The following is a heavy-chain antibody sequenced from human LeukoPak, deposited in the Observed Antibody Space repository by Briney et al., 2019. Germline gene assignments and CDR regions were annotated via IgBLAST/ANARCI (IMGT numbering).Heavy chain of an antibody. Sequence: PGGSLRLSCAASGFSFSSYAMSWVRQAPGKGLEWVSGISGSGGSTYYADSVKGRFTISRDNSKNTLYLQMNSLRAEDTAVYYCAKGVIPAVDYWGQGTLVTVSS. CDR3: AKGVIPAVDY. D-gene: IGHD2-2*01. V-gene: IGHV3-23*01. CDR1: GFSFSSYA. CDR2: ISGSGGST. J-gene: IGHJ4*02.